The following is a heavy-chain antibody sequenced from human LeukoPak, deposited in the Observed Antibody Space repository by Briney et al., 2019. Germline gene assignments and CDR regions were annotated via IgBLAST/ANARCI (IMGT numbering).Heavy chain of an antibody. CDR1: GYRFSPYW. V-gene: IGHV3-7*03. Sequence: GGSLRLSCAASGYRFSPYWMSWVRLTPGKGLEWVASISDGGRAAYYGDSVWGRFTISRDDARNSLFLQMNGLRADDTAVYYCTRENYVPDSWGQGTLVTVSS. CDR3: TRENYVPDS. CDR2: ISDGGRAA. D-gene: IGHD3-10*02. J-gene: IGHJ5*02.